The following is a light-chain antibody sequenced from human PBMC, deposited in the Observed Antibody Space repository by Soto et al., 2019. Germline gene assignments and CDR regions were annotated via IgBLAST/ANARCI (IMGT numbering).Light chain of an antibody. CDR3: QQRSRSGT. CDR2: AAS. Sequence: EIVLTHSPATLSLCPWEIATLSCRASQSVSSYLAWYQQRPGQAPRLLIHAASNRATDIPDRFSCSGSGTYFPLIISRLEPEDFAVYNCQQRSRSGTFGQGTKVDIK. V-gene: IGKV3-11*01. CDR1: QSVSSY. J-gene: IGKJ1*01.